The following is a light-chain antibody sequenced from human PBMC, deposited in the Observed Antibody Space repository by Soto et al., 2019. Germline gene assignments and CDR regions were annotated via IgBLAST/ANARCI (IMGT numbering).Light chain of an antibody. V-gene: IGKV1-5*01. CDR1: QSISRW. CDR3: QQSNTTPIT. J-gene: IGKJ5*01. Sequence: DIQMTQSPSTLSAAVGDRVTITCRASQSISRWLAWHQQKPGKAPRLLIYDASNLQRGVPSRFSGSGSGTEFTLTISSLQSEDFATYYRQQSNTTPITFGQGTRLEIK. CDR2: DAS.